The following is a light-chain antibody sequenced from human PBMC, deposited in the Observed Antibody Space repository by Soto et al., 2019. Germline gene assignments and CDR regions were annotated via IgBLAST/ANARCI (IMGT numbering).Light chain of an antibody. V-gene: IGKV1-9*01. CDR1: QGISSY. J-gene: IGKJ1*01. Sequence: DIQLTQYRSFLSASVGDRVTITCRASQGISSYLAWYQQKPGKAPKLLIYAASTLQSGVPSRFSGSGSGTEFTLTISSLQPEDFATYYCQQLNSYPPWTFGQGTKVEIK. CDR3: QQLNSYPPWT. CDR2: AAS.